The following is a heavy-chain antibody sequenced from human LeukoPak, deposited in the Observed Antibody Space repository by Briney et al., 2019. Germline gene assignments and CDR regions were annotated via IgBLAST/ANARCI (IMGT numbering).Heavy chain of an antibody. CDR2: ISTSADST. Sequence: GGSLRLSCAASGFTFSSYAMSWVRQAPGKGLEWVSGISTSADSTYYADSVKGRFTISRDNSKNTLYLQMNSPRAEDTAVYYCAKRVSYSNSPFDYWGQGTLVTVSS. D-gene: IGHD4-11*01. CDR3: AKRVSYSNSPFDY. J-gene: IGHJ4*02. V-gene: IGHV3-23*01. CDR1: GFTFSSYA.